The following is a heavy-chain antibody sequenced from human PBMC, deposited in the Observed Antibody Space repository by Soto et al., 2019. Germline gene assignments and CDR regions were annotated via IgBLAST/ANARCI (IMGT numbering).Heavy chain of an antibody. V-gene: IGHV4-34*01. CDR2: INHSGST. J-gene: IGHJ5*02. CDR1: GGSFSGYY. D-gene: IGHD6-19*01. Sequence: SSETLSLTCAVYGGSFSGYYWSWIRQPPGKGLEWIGEINHSGSTNYNPSLKSRVTISVDTSKNQFSLKLSSVTAADTAVYYCARGEGIAVAGTVNWFDPWGQGTLVTVSS. CDR3: ARGEGIAVAGTVNWFDP.